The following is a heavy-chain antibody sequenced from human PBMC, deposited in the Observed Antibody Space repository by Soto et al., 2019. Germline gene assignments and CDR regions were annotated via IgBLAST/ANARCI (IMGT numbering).Heavy chain of an antibody. CDR1: GASINNNDYY. Sequence: QLQESGPGLVKPSQTLSLTCTVSGASINNNDYYWSWIRQTPGKGLEWIGYVYYSGTTDYIPSLKSRLSMSIDKSQNQYTLKLKSVTAADTATDYCARMSNFYDQWYFDLWGRGTLVTVSA. J-gene: IGHJ2*01. D-gene: IGHD3-22*01. CDR3: ARMSNFYDQWYFDL. V-gene: IGHV4-30-4*01. CDR2: VYYSGTT.